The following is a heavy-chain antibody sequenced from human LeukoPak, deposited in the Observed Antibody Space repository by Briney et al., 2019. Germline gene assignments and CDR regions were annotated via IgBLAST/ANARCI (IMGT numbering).Heavy chain of an antibody. Sequence: PGGSLRLSCAASGFTFSDYYMSWIRQAPGKGLEGVSYISSSGSTIYYADSVKGRFTISRDNAKNSLYLQMNSLRAEDTAVYYCARERHYYDSSGYLDYWGQGTLVTVSS. D-gene: IGHD3-22*01. CDR3: ARERHYYDSSGYLDY. V-gene: IGHV3-11*04. CDR2: ISSSGSTI. CDR1: GFTFSDYY. J-gene: IGHJ4*02.